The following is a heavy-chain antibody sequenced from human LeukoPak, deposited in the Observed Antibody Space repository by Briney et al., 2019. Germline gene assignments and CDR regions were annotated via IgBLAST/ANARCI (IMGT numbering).Heavy chain of an antibody. CDR2: IYYSGST. J-gene: IGHJ4*02. CDR1: GGXISSYY. Sequence: PSETLSLTCTVSGGXISSYYCSWIRQPPGKGLEWIGYIYYSGSTNYNPSLKSRVTISVDTSKNQFSLKLSSVTAADTAVYYCARVSSSSDFDYWGQGTLVTVSS. V-gene: IGHV4-59*01. D-gene: IGHD6-6*01. CDR3: ARVSSSSDFDY.